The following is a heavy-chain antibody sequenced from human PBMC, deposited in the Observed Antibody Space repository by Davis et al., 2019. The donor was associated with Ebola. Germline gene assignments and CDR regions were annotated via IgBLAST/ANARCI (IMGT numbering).Heavy chain of an antibody. D-gene: IGHD2-2*01. J-gene: IGHJ6*02. Sequence: GESLKISCAASGFTFSSYGMHWVRQAPGKGLEWVAVIWYDGSNKYYADSVKGRFTISRDNSKNTLYLQMNSLRAEDTAVYYCARERGYCSSTSCFSRAYYGMDVWGQGTTVTVSS. V-gene: IGHV3-33*01. CDR3: ARERGYCSSTSCFSRAYYGMDV. CDR1: GFTFSSYG. CDR2: IWYDGSNK.